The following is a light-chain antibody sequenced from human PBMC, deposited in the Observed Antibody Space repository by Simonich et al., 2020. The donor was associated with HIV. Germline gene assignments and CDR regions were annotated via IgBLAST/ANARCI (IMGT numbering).Light chain of an antibody. J-gene: IGKJ5*01. CDR3: QQYNNWPIT. V-gene: IGKV3-15*01. CDR1: HSLDSDLVWYN. Sequence: EIVMTQSPATLSVSPGERATLPCRATHSLDSDLVWYNLAWYQQKPGQAPRLLIYGASTMATGIPARFSGSGSGTEFTLTISSLQSEDFAVYYCQQYNNWPITFGQGTRLEI. CDR2: GAS.